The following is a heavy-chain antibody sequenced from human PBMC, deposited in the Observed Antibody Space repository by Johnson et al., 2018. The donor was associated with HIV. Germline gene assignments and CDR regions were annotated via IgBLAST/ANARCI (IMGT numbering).Heavy chain of an antibody. CDR1: GFTFSSYW. Sequence: VQLVESGGGLVQPGGSLRLSCAASGFTFSSYWMHWVRQAPGKGLVWVSGINWNGGSTGYADSVKGRFTISRDNAKNSLYLQMNSLRAEDTAGYYCARDRLWFGESDAFDIWGQGTMVTVSS. D-gene: IGHD3-10*01. CDR2: INWNGGST. CDR3: ARDRLWFGESDAFDI. J-gene: IGHJ3*02. V-gene: IGHV3-74*01.